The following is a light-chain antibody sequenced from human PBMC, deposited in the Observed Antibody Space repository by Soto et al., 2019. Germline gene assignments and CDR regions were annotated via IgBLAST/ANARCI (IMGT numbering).Light chain of an antibody. V-gene: IGKV1-9*01. CDR3: QQLNS. Sequence: DIPLTQSPSFLSASVGDRVTLTCRASQGISSYLAWYQQKPGKAPKLLIYAASTLQSGVPSRFSGSGSGTEFTLTNSSLQPEDYATYYGQQLNSFGPGTKVDIK. CDR1: QGISSY. CDR2: AAS. J-gene: IGKJ3*01.